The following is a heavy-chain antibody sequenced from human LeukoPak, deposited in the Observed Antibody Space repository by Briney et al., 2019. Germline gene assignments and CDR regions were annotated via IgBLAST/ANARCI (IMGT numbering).Heavy chain of an antibody. Sequence: GGSLRLSCAASGFTFSSYGMHWVRQAPGKGLEWLSSICPSSTYIYYADSVKGRFTISRDNAKNSLYLQMNSLRAEDTAVYYCARLVGATPQYYFDYWGQGTLVTVSS. CDR3: ARLVGATPQYYFDY. J-gene: IGHJ4*02. CDR2: ICPSSTYI. D-gene: IGHD1-26*01. V-gene: IGHV3-21*01. CDR1: GFTFSSYG.